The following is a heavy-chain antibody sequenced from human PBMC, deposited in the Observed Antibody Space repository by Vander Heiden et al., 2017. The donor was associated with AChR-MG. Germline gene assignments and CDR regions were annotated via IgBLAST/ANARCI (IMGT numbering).Heavy chain of an antibody. CDR3: ARLDFVAYSSSRAVGYWFDP. D-gene: IGHD6-13*01. Sequence: EVQLVQSGAEVKKPGKSLKISCKGSGYSFTSYWIGWVRQMPGKGLEWMGIIYPGDSDTRYSPSFQGQVTISADKSISTAYLQWSSLKASDTAMYYCARLDFVAYSSSRAVGYWFDPWGQGTLVTVSS. CDR1: GYSFTSYW. V-gene: IGHV5-51*01. J-gene: IGHJ5*02. CDR2: IYPGDSDT.